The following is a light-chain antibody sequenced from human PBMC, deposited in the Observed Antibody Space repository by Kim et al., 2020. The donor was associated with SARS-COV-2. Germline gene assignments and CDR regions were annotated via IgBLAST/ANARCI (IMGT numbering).Light chain of an antibody. CDR3: QAWDSSTAV. CDR1: KLGDKY. Sequence: VSPGQTASFTCSGDKLGDKYACWYQQKPGQSPVLVIYQDSKRPSGIPERFSGSNSGNTATLTISGTQAMDEADYYCQAWDSSTAVFGGGTQLTVL. V-gene: IGLV3-1*01. J-gene: IGLJ2*01. CDR2: QDS.